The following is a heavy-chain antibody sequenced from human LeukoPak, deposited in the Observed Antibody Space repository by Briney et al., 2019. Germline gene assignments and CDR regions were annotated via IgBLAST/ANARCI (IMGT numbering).Heavy chain of an antibody. V-gene: IGHV4-4*07. CDR3: ASHSSGSPYYYYMDV. J-gene: IGHJ6*03. D-gene: IGHD6-19*01. CDR2: FYTSGST. CDR1: GGSITSYY. Sequence: AGTLSLTCTVSGGSITSYYWSWVGQPAGKGLEGIGRFYTSGSTNYNPSLKSRLPMSVDTSKNQSSLKLSSLTAADTAVYYCASHSSGSPYYYYMDVWGKGTTVTVSS.